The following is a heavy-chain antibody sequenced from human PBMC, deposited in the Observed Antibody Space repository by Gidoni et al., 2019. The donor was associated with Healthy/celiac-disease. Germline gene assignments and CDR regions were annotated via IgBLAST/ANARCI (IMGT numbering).Heavy chain of an antibody. J-gene: IGHJ4*02. CDR3: ARVHSGSYYSLGDFDY. CDR1: GYSFTSYW. Sequence: EVQLVQSGAEVKKPGESLKISCKGYGYSFTSYWIGWVRQMPGKGLEWMGIIYPGDSDTRDSPSFQGQVTISADKSISTAYLQWSSLKASDTAMYYCARVHSGSYYSLGDFDYWGQGTLVTVSS. D-gene: IGHD1-26*01. V-gene: IGHV5-51*01. CDR2: IYPGDSDT.